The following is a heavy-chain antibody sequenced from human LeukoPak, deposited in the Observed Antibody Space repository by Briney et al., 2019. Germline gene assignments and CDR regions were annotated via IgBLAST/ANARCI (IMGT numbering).Heavy chain of an antibody. J-gene: IGHJ4*02. Sequence: GESLKISCKGSGYSFTTYWIAWVRQMPGKGLEWMGIIYPSDSDTRYSPSFQGQVNISADKSISTAYLQWSSLKASDTAMYYCARQYSAYDYWGQGTLVTVSS. CDR3: ARQYSAYDY. CDR2: IYPSDSDT. D-gene: IGHD5-12*01. V-gene: IGHV5-51*01. CDR1: GYSFTTYW.